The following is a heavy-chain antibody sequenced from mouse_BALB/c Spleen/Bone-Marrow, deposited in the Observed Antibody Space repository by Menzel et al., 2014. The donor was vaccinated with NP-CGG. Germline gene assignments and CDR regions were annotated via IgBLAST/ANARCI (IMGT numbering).Heavy chain of an antibody. V-gene: IGHV5-6*02. CDR3: TRRPLQANSYFDC. Sequence: DVMLVESGGDLVKPGGSLKLSCVASGFTFSSYGMSWVRQTPDKRLEWVATISSGGSSTYYPASVKGRFTISRDNAKSTLYLQMSSLNSVDTAMYYCTRRPLQANSYFDCWGQGTTLTVSS. CDR1: GFTFSSYG. D-gene: IGHD3-2*02. CDR2: ISSGGSST. J-gene: IGHJ2*01.